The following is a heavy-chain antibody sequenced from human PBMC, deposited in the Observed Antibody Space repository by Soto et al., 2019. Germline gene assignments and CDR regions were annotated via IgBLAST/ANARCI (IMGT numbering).Heavy chain of an antibody. J-gene: IGHJ6*02. CDR1: GFTFSSYA. D-gene: IGHD6-13*01. Sequence: EVQLLESGGGLVQPGGSLRLSCAASGFTFSSYAMSWVRQAPGKGLEWVSGFSGTGGITYYADSVKGRFTISRDISKNTLYLQMNSLRVEDTAVYYCATIASADGMDVWGQGITVTVSS. V-gene: IGHV3-23*01. CDR3: ATIASADGMDV. CDR2: FSGTGGIT.